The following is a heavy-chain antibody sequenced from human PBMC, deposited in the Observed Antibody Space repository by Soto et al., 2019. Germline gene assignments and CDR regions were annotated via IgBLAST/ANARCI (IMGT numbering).Heavy chain of an antibody. D-gene: IGHD6-25*01. J-gene: IGHJ6*02. CDR2: INHSGST. CDR1: GGSFSIYY. Sequence: SETLSLTCAVYGGSFSIYYWSWMRQPPGRGLEWIGGINHSGSTNYNPSLKSRITISVATSKTQFSLKLNYVTAADTDVYYCARGGYPMVYGMDVWGQGITVTVSS. V-gene: IGHV4-34*01. CDR3: ARGGYPMVYGMDV.